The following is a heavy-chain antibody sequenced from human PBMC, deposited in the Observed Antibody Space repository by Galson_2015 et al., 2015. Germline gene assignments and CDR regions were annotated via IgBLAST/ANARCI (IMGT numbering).Heavy chain of an antibody. J-gene: IGHJ4*02. D-gene: IGHD1-1*01. V-gene: IGHV1-3*01. CDR3: ARENWNDFYFDY. Sequence: SVKVSCKASGYTFTSYAMYWVRQAPGQRLEWMGWINAGNGNTKYSQKFQGRVTITRDTSASTAYMELSSLRSEDTAVYYCARENWNDFYFDYWGQGTLVTVSS. CDR2: INAGNGNT. CDR1: GYTFTSYA.